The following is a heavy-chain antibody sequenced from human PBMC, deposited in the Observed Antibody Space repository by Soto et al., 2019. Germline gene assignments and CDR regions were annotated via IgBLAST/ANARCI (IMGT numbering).Heavy chain of an antibody. V-gene: IGHV3-21*01. D-gene: IGHD5-12*01. CDR1: GFTFSSYS. CDR3: AREVWLPTIRIYYGMDV. CDR2: ISSSSSYI. Sequence: GGSLRLSCAASGFTFSSYSMNWVRQAPGKGLEWVSSISSSSSYIYYADSVKGRFTISRDNAKNSLYLQMNSLRAEDTAVYYCAREVWLPTIRIYYGMDVWGQGTTVTVS. J-gene: IGHJ6*02.